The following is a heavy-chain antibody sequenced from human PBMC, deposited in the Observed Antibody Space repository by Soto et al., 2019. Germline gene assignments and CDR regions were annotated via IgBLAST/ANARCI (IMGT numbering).Heavy chain of an antibody. Sequence: SQTLSLTCAISGDSVSSNSAAWNWIRQSPSRGLEWLGRTYYRSKWYNDYAVSVKSRITINPDTSKNQFSLQLNSVTPEDTAVYYCARGAGYSSGWYGLDYYYGMDVWGQGTTVTVS. V-gene: IGHV6-1*01. J-gene: IGHJ6*02. CDR1: GDSVSSNSAA. CDR3: ARGAGYSSGWYGLDYYYGMDV. D-gene: IGHD6-19*01. CDR2: TYYRSKWYN.